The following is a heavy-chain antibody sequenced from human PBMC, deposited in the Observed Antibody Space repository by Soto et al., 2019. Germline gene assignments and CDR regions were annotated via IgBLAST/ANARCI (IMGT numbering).Heavy chain of an antibody. D-gene: IGHD3-16*01. J-gene: IGHJ4*02. V-gene: IGHV4-39*01. CDR2: IYYSGST. CDR3: ARLRLGEFDY. CDR1: GGSISSSSYY. Sequence: PSETLSLTCTVSGGSISSSSYYWGWIRQPPGKGLEWIGSIYYSGSTYYNPSLKSRVTISVDTSKNQFSLKLSSVTAADTAVYYCARLRLGEFDYWGQGTLVTVSS.